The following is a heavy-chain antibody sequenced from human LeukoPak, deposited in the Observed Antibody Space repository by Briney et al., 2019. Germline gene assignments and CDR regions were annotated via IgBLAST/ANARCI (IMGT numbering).Heavy chain of an antibody. CDR3: ARGWSGYPLYYGMDA. J-gene: IGHJ6*02. V-gene: IGHV1-46*01. CDR1: GYTFTSYY. D-gene: IGHD3-3*01. CDR2: INPSGGST. Sequence: GASVKVSCKASGYTFTSYYMHWVRQAPGQGLEWMGIINPSGGSTSYAQKFQGRVTMTRDTSTSTVYMELSSLRSEDTAVYYCARGWSGYPLYYGMDAWGQGTTVTVSS.